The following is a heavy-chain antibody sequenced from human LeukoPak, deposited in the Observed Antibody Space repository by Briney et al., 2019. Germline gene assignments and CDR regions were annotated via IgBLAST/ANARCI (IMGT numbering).Heavy chain of an antibody. CDR2: IRYDGSIK. D-gene: IGHD6-13*01. CDR1: GFTFSSYG. J-gene: IGHJ6*03. CDR3: AKAYSSSWRYMDV. Sequence: PGGSLRLSCAASGFTFSSYGMHWVRQAPGKGLEWVAFIRYDGSIKYYADSVKGRFTISRDNSKNTLYLQMDSLRAEDTAVYYCAKAYSSSWRYMDVWGKGTTVTVSS. V-gene: IGHV3-30*02.